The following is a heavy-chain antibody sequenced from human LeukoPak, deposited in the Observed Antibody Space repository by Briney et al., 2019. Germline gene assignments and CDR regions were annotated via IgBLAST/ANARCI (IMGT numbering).Heavy chain of an antibody. Sequence: GSLRLSCAASGFTFSSYGMHWVRQAPGKGLEWVAFIRYDGSNKYCADSVKGRFTISRDNSKNTLYLQMNSLRAEDTAVYYCAKAMVRGVINFFDYWGQGTLVTVSS. V-gene: IGHV3-30*02. J-gene: IGHJ4*02. CDR3: AKAMVRGVINFFDY. CDR2: IRYDGSNK. CDR1: GFTFSSYG. D-gene: IGHD3-10*01.